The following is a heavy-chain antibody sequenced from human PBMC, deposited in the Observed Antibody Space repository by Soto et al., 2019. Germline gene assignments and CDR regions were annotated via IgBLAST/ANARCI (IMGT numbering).Heavy chain of an antibody. V-gene: IGHV1-18*01. CDR3: ARETYSSSWYVDY. Sequence: ASVKGSCKGSGYTFSSYGISWVRQAPGQGLEWMGWISAYNGNTNYAQKLQGRVTMTTDTSTSTAYVELRSLRSDDTAVYYCARETYSSSWYVDYWGQGTLVTVSS. J-gene: IGHJ4*02. D-gene: IGHD6-13*01. CDR1: GYTFSSYG. CDR2: ISAYNGNT.